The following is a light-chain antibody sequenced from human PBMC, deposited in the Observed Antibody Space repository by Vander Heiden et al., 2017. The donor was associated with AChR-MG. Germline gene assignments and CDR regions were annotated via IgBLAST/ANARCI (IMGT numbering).Light chain of an antibody. CDR3: QSYDSSLRGV. CDR2: GNS. CDR1: SFNIGAGYD. J-gene: IGLJ3*02. V-gene: IGLV1-40*01. Sequence: QSVLTQPPSVSGAPGQIVTISCTGSSFNIGAGYDVHWYQQLPGTAPKLLIYGNSNRPSGVPDRFSGSKSGTSASLAITGLQAEDEADYYCQSYDSSLRGVFGGGTKLTVL.